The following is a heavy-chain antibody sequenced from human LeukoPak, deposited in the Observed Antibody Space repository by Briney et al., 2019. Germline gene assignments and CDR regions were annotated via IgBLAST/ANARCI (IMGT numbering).Heavy chain of an antibody. V-gene: IGHV4-39*07. CDR1: GGSISSSSYY. Sequence: SETLSLTCTVSGGSISSSSYYWGWIRQPPGKGLEWIGSIYYSGSTYYNPSLKSRVTISVDTSKNQFSLKLSSVTAADTAVYHCARDLAAAGTGRFDYWGQGTLVTVSS. D-gene: IGHD6-13*01. J-gene: IGHJ4*02. CDR3: ARDLAAAGTGRFDY. CDR2: IYYSGST.